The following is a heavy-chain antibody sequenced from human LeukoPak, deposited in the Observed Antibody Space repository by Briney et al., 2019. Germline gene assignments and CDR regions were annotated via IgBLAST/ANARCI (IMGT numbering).Heavy chain of an antibody. Sequence: PSETLSLTCTVSGGSISSSSYYWGWIRQPPGQGLEWIGSIYYSGGTYYNPSLKSRVTISVDTSKNQFSLKLSSVTAADTAVYYCARHFDYSNYYYYYMDVWGKGTTVTVSS. J-gene: IGHJ6*03. D-gene: IGHD4-11*01. CDR2: IYYSGGT. CDR3: ARHFDYSNYYYYYMDV. CDR1: GGSISSSSYY. V-gene: IGHV4-39*01.